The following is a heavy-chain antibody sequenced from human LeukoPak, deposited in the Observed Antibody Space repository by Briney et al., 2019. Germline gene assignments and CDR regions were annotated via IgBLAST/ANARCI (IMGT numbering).Heavy chain of an antibody. V-gene: IGHV3-33*01. CDR3: ARGLSYGSGTSPANWFDP. D-gene: IGHD3-10*01. CDR2: ICYDGSNK. CDR1: GFTFSYFD. J-gene: IGHJ5*02. Sequence: GGSLRLSCAASGFTFSYFDMHWVRQAPGKGLEWVATICYDGSNKSYADSVKGRFTISRDNSKKTLHLHMNSLRTEDTAVYYCARGLSYGSGTSPANWFDPWGQGTLVTDSS.